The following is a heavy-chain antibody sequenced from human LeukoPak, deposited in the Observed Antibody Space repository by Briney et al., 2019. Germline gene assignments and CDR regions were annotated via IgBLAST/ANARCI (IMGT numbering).Heavy chain of an antibody. D-gene: IGHD2-8*01. CDR3: ARSPLKGYNWFDP. CDR1: GFTFSSYS. J-gene: IGHJ5*02. V-gene: IGHV3-21*01. Sequence: GGSLRLSCAASGFTFSSYSMNWVRQAPGKGREWVSSISSSSSYIYYADSVKGRFTISRDNAKNSLYLQMNSLRAEDTAVYYCARSPLKGYNWFDPWGQGTLVTVSS. CDR2: ISSSSSYI.